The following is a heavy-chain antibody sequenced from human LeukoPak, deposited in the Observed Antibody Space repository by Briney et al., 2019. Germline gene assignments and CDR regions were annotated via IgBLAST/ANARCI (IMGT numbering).Heavy chain of an antibody. J-gene: IGHJ4*02. Sequence: EWMAIINPSGGSTSYAQKFQGRVTMTRDTSTSTVYMELSSLRSEDTAVYYCARDTGYSFGYWGQGTLVTVSS. CDR2: INPSGGST. D-gene: IGHD5-18*01. CDR3: ARDTGYSFGY. V-gene: IGHV1-46*01.